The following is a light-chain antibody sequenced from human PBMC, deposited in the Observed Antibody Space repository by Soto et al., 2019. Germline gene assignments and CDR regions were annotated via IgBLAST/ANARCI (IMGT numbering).Light chain of an antibody. CDR3: QVWDSTSDHPV. J-gene: IGLJ3*02. Sequence: SYELTQPPSVSVASGKTARITCGGNNIGGKTVHWYQQRPGQAPVLVIFYDSDRPSGIPERFSGSNSGNTATLTINRVEVGDEADYYCQVWDSTSDHPVFGGGTKVTVL. CDR1: NIGGKT. V-gene: IGLV3-21*04. CDR2: YDS.